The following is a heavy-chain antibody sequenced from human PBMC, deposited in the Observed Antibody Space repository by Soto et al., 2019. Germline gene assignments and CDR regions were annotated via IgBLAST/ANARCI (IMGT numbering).Heavy chain of an antibody. CDR1: GYTFTSYG. V-gene: IGHV1-18*01. Sequence: GASVKVSCKASGYTFTSYGISWVRQAPGQGLEWMGWISAYNGNTNYAQKLQGRVTMTTDTSTSTAYMELRSLRSDDTAVYYCARGHSDILTGYYAYGMDVWGQGTTVTVSS. J-gene: IGHJ6*02. D-gene: IGHD3-9*01. CDR3: ARGHSDILTGYYAYGMDV. CDR2: ISAYNGNT.